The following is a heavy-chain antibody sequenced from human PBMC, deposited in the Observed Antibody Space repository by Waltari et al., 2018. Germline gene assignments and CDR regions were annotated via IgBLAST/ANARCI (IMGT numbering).Heavy chain of an antibody. J-gene: IGHJ6*02. CDR2: IYWDDDK. CDR3: ARDYSSSWYRGNYYYYGMDV. D-gene: IGHD6-13*01. Sequence: QITLKESGPTLVKPTQTLTLTCTFSGFSLSTSGVGVGWIRQPPGKALEWLALIYWDDDKRYSPSLKSRLTITKDTSKNQVVLTMTNMDPVDTATYYCARDYSSSWYRGNYYYYGMDVWGQGTTVTVSS. CDR1: GFSLSTSGVG. V-gene: IGHV2-5*02.